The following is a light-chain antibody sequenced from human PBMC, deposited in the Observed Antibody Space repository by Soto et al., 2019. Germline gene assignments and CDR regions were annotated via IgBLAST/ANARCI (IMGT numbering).Light chain of an antibody. CDR2: DAS. Sequence: IVVTPSPATLAFFPGERTTLSCGASQSGSSRYLAWYQQKPGLAPRLLIYDASSRATGIPDRFSGSGSGTDITLTISRLKPEDFAVYYCQQYGSSPYTFGQGTKLEIK. V-gene: IGKV3D-20*01. CDR1: QSGSSRY. CDR3: QQYGSSPYT. J-gene: IGKJ2*01.